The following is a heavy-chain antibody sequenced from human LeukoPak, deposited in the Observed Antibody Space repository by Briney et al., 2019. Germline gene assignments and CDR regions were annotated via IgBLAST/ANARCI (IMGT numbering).Heavy chain of an antibody. CDR2: IYYSGST. V-gene: IGHV4-59*01. J-gene: IGHJ4*02. CDR1: GGSISSYC. Sequence: SETLSLTCTVSGGSISSYCWSWIRQPPGKGLEWIGYIYYSGSTNYYPSLKSRVTISVDTSKNQFSLKLSSVTAADTAVYYCAREGRPAGPRHKYYFDYWGQGTLVTVSS. D-gene: IGHD6-19*01. CDR3: AREGRPAGPRHKYYFDY.